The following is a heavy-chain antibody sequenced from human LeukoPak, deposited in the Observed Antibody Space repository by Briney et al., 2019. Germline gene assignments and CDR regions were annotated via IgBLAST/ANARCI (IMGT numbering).Heavy chain of an antibody. Sequence: ASVKVSCKASGGTFSSYAISWVRQAPGQGLEWMGRIIPILGIANYAQKFQGRVTITADKSTSTAYMELSSLRSEDTAVYYCARSLVTIFGVVPTTPPDYWGRGTLVTVSS. CDR1: GGTFSSYA. J-gene: IGHJ4*02. CDR2: IIPILGIA. V-gene: IGHV1-69*04. CDR3: ARSLVTIFGVVPTTPPDY. D-gene: IGHD3-3*01.